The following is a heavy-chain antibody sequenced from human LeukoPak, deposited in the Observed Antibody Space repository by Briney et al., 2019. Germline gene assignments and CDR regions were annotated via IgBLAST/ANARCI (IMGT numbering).Heavy chain of an antibody. D-gene: IGHD4-17*01. V-gene: IGHV4-39*01. J-gene: IGHJ5*02. Sequence: PSETLSLTFTVSGFSISSSSYSWGSIRQPPGKGREWIGSIYYSVRNYYNHTLKRRVTISVDTPKHQYSLKLSSVTDAETPVYYCARRYGVTSWFDPWGQGTLVTASS. CDR1: GFSISSSSYS. CDR3: ARRYGVTSWFDP. CDR2: IYYSVRN.